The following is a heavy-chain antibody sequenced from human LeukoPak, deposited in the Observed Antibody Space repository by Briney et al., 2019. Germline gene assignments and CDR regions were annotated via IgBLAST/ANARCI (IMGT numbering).Heavy chain of an antibody. CDR1: GGSLSDYY. J-gene: IGHJ5*02. CDR3: ASCSSTSWYAGDWFDP. D-gene: IGHD2-2*01. CDR2: INHSGRN. Sequence: SQTLSLTCAVYGGSLSDYYWSWIRHSPGKGLEWIGEINHSGRNKYNPSLKSRVTISVDTSKHEFSLKLNSVTAADTAVYYCASCSSTSWYAGDWFDPWGQGTLVTVSS. V-gene: IGHV4-34*01.